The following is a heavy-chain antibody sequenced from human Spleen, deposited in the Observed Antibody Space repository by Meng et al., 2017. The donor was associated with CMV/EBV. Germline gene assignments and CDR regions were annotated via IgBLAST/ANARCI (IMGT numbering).Heavy chain of an antibody. CDR3: ARGGDFWSGYCTHYYYYGMDV. V-gene: IGHV4-59*01. Sequence: SETLSLTCTVSGGSISSYYWSWVRQPPGKGLEWVGYIYYSGSTNYNPSLKSRVTMSVDTSKNQFSLKLSSVTAADTAVYYCARGGDFWSGYCTHYYYYGMDVWGQGTTVTVSS. J-gene: IGHJ6*02. CDR1: GGSISSYY. D-gene: IGHD3-3*01. CDR2: IYYSGST.